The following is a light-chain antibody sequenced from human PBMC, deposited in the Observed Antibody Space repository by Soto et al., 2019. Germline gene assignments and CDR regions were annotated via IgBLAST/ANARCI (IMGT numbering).Light chain of an antibody. V-gene: IGKV1-8*01. CDR1: QGISSY. J-gene: IGKJ1*01. CDR3: QQYNSYWWT. Sequence: AIRMTQSPSSFSASTGDRVTITCRASQGISSYLAWYQQKPGKAPKLLIYAASTLQSGVPSRFSGSGSGTDFTLTISSLQPDDFATYYCQQYNSYWWTFGQGTKVDI. CDR2: AAS.